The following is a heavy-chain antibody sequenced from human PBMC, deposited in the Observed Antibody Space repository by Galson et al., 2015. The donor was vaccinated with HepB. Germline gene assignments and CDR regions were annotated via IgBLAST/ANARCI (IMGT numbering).Heavy chain of an antibody. CDR3: ARDKARRSAVAGTGWFDP. CDR2: INPNSGGT. J-gene: IGHJ5*02. V-gene: IGHV1-2*02. Sequence: SVKVSCKASGYTFTGYYMHWVRQAPGQGLEWMGWINPNSGGTNYAQKFQGRVTMTRDTSISTAYMELSRLRSDDTAVYYCARDKARRSAVAGTGWFDPWGQGTLVTVSS. CDR1: GYTFTGYY. D-gene: IGHD6-19*01.